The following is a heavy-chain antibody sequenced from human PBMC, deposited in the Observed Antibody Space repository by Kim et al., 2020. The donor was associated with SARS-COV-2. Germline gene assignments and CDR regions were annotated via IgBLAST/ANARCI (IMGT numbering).Heavy chain of an antibody. Sequence: GGSLRLSCVASGFTFSNYGMHWVRQAPGKGLEWVAVISYAGTKKYYADSVKGRFTISRDNSKNTVYLQINTLGAEDTALYYCAKDRAPYSRWFALDYWGQGTLVTVSS. CDR2: ISYAGTKK. CDR1: GFTFSNYG. J-gene: IGHJ4*02. CDR3: AKDRAPYSRWFALDY. D-gene: IGHD6-19*01. V-gene: IGHV3-30*18.